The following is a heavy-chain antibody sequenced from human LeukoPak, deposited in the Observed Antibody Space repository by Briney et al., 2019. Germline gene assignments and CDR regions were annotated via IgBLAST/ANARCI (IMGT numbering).Heavy chain of an antibody. CDR1: GFTFSSYA. D-gene: IGHD6-6*01. CDR3: AKGGGAARSPSNY. J-gene: IGHJ4*02. V-gene: IGHV3-23*01. Sequence: PGGSLRLSCAASGFTFSSYATSWVRQAPGKGLEWVSAISGSGGSTYYADSVKGRFTISRDNSKNTLYLQMNSLRAEDTAVYYCAKGGGAARSPSNYWGQGTLVTVSS. CDR2: ISGSGGST.